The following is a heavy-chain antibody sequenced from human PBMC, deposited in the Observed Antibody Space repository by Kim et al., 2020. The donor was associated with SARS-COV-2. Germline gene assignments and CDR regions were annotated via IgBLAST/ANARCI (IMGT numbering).Heavy chain of an antibody. CDR1: GFTFSSYG. J-gene: IGHJ6*02. Sequence: GGSLRLSCTASGFTFSSYGMHWVRQAPGKGLEWVADIWFDGSNKYYGDSVKGRFTISRDKSKNTLYLQMNSLRAEDTAVYYCARDRQSSSYWQYYGMDVRGQGTTVTVSS. V-gene: IGHV3-33*01. CDR2: IWFDGSNK. CDR3: ARDRQSSSYWQYYGMDV. D-gene: IGHD3-22*01.